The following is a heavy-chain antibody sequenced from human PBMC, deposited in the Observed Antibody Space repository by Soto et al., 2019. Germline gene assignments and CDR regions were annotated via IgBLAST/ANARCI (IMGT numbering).Heavy chain of an antibody. CDR3: ARDRGNRINSSGYRLDY. J-gene: IGHJ4*02. Sequence: ASVKVSCKASGGTFSSYAISWVRQAPGQGLEWMGGIIPIFGTANYAQKFQGRVTITADESTSTAYMELSSLRSEDTAVYYCARDRGNRINSSGYRLDYWGQGTLVTVSS. D-gene: IGHD3-22*01. V-gene: IGHV1-69*13. CDR2: IIPIFGTA. CDR1: GGTFSSYA.